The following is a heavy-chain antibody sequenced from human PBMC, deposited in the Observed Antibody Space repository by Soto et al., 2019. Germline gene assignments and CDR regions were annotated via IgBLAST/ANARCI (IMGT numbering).Heavy chain of an antibody. Sequence: SETLSLTCTVSGGSISSYYWSWIRQPPGKGLEWIGYIYYSGSTNYNPSLKSRVTISVDTSKNQFSLKLSSVTAADTAVYYCARQRYNSSGWYLTHFDYWGQGTLVTVSS. CDR3: ARQRYNSSGWYLTHFDY. D-gene: IGHD6-19*01. J-gene: IGHJ4*02. CDR1: GGSISSYY. CDR2: IYYSGST. V-gene: IGHV4-59*08.